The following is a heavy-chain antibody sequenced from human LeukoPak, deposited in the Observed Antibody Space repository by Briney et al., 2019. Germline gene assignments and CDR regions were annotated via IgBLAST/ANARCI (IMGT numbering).Heavy chain of an antibody. J-gene: IGHJ6*02. Sequence: SETLSLTCAVSGGSISSHYWSWIRQPPGKGLEWIGYIYYSGSTNYNPSLKSRVTISVDTSKNQFSLKLSSVTAADTAVYYCASTYYYDSSGYFGYYYGMDVWGQGTTVTVSS. CDR2: IYYSGST. V-gene: IGHV4-59*11. CDR3: ASTYYYDSSGYFGYYYGMDV. CDR1: GGSISSHY. D-gene: IGHD3-22*01.